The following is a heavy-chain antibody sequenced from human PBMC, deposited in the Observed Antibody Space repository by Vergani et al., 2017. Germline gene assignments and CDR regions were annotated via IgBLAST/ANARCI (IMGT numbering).Heavy chain of an antibody. V-gene: IGHV4-30-2*01. J-gene: IGHJ4*02. CDR2: IYHSGST. CDR3: ARGGGYGGNSGFDY. CDR1: GGSISSGGYS. Sequence: QLQLQESGSGLVKPSQTLSLTCAVSGGSISSGGYSWSWIRQPPGKGLEWIGYIYHSGSTYYNPSLKSRVTISVDRSKNQFSLKLSAVTAADTAVYYCARGGGYGGNSGFDYWGQGTLVTVSS. D-gene: IGHD4-23*01.